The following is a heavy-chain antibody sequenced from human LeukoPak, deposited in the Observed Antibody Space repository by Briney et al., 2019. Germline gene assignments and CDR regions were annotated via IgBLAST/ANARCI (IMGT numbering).Heavy chain of an antibody. CDR2: IYYSGGT. J-gene: IGHJ1*01. D-gene: IGHD6-13*01. Sequence: PSETLSLTCTVSGGSISSYYWSWIRQPPGKGLEWIGYIYYSGGTNYKPSLKSRVTMSLNTSKNQFSLKLSSVTAADTAIYYCASHSATWYFQHWGQGTPVTVSS. CDR1: GGSISSYY. V-gene: IGHV4-59*01. CDR3: ASHSATWYFQH.